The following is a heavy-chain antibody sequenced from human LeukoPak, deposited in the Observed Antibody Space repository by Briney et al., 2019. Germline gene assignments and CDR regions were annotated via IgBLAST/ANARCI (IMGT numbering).Heavy chain of an antibody. J-gene: IGHJ6*02. Sequence: ASVTVSCKASGYTFTSYDINWVRQATGQGLEWMGWMNPNSGNTGYAQKFQGRVTMTRNTSISTAYMELSSLRSEDTAVYYCARGYSGYDWGFYYYYGMDVWGQGTTVTVSS. CDR1: GYTFTSYD. V-gene: IGHV1-8*01. D-gene: IGHD5-12*01. CDR2: MNPNSGNT. CDR3: ARGYSGYDWGFYYYYGMDV.